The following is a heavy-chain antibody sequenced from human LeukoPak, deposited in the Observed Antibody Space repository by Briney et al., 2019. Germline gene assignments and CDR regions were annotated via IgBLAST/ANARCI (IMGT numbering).Heavy chain of an antibody. D-gene: IGHD7-27*01. J-gene: IGHJ4*02. CDR2: INPKSGGT. CDR3: ATFDQDWGTFHY. V-gene: IGHV1-2*02. Sequence: ASVKVSCKASGYTFSAYYIHWVRRAPGQGLEWMGWINPKSGGTNSAQKFQGRVTMTRDTSISTAYMELSRLRSDDTAVYYCATFDQDWGTFHYWGQGTLVTVSS. CDR1: GYTFSAYY.